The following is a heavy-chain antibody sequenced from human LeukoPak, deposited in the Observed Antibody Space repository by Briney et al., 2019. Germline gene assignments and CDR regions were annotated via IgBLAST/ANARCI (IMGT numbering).Heavy chain of an antibody. D-gene: IGHD5-12*01. CDR1: SGSISSGDYY. CDR3: AGVGNGGYGGFDY. V-gene: IGHV4-30-4*01. CDR2: ISSSGTT. J-gene: IGHJ4*02. Sequence: SETLSLTCTVSSGSISSGDYYWSWIHQPPGKGLEWIGYISSSGTTCYNPSLRSRITISVDSSKSQFSLNLSSVTASDTAVYYCAGVGNGGYGGFDYWGQGTLVTVSS.